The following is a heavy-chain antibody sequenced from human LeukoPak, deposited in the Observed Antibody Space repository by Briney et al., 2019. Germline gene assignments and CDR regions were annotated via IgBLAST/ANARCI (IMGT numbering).Heavy chain of an antibody. J-gene: IGHJ5*02. D-gene: IGHD3-9*01. CDR2: IYYSGST. V-gene: IGHV4-39*01. CDR1: GGSISSSSYY. Sequence: SETLSLTCTVSGGSISSSSYYWGCIRQPPGKGLECIGSIYYSGSTYYNPSLKSRVTISVDTSKNQFSLKLSSVTAADTAVYYCARLLRRLDYDILTGYSPGFDPWGQGTLVTVSS. CDR3: ARLLRRLDYDILTGYSPGFDP.